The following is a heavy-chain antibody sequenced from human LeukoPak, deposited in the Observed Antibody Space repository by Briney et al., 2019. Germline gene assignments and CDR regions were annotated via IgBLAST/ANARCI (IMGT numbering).Heavy chain of an antibody. D-gene: IGHD3/OR15-3a*01. V-gene: IGHV3-7*01. CDR2: INQDESRK. CDR3: AKLIRDVTIYDF. Sequence: GGSLRLSCAASGFTFSRSWMSWVRQAPGKGLEWVASINQDESRKHYSDSVRGRFTISRDNTRNSLFLHMDSLSVDDTAIYYCAKLIRDVTIYDFWGRGALVTVSS. J-gene: IGHJ2*01. CDR1: GFTFSRSW.